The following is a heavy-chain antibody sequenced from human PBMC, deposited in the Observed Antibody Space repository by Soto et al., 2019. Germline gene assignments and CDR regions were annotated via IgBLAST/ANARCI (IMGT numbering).Heavy chain of an antibody. D-gene: IGHD6-6*01. CDR2: INHSGST. V-gene: IGHV4-34*01. Sequence: SETLSLTCAVYGGSFSGYYWSWIRQPPGKGLEWIGEINHSGSTNYNPSLKSRVTISVDTSKNQFSLKLSSVTAADTAVYYCARVGDSSSSSPDYWGQGTLVTVSS. J-gene: IGHJ4*02. CDR3: ARVGDSSSSSPDY. CDR1: GGSFSGYY.